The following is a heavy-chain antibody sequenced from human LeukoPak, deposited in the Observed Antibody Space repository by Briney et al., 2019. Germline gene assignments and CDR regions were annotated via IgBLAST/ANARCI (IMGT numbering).Heavy chain of an antibody. CDR1: GFTVSSNY. CDR2: TYSAGST. V-gene: IGHV3-66*01. J-gene: IGHJ4*02. CDR3: ARERYSSRSGGYYFDI. Sequence: GGSLRLSCAASGFTVSSNYMSWVRQAPGKGLEWVSVTYSAGSTYYADSVKGRFTISRDNAKDSLSLQMNSLRAEDTAVYYCARERYSSRSGGYYFDIWGQGTLVTVSS. D-gene: IGHD2-2*01.